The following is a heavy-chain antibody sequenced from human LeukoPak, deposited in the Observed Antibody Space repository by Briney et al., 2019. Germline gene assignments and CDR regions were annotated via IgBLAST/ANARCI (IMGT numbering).Heavy chain of an antibody. Sequence: GRSLRLSCAASGFTFSNHAMSWVRQVPGKGLEWVGRIKSKTDGGTTDYAAPVKGRFTISRDDSKNTLYLQMNSLKTEDTAVYYCTTDMRDCSSTSCPQATRDYWGQGTLVTVSS. CDR3: TTDMRDCSSTSCPQATRDY. J-gene: IGHJ4*02. CDR1: GFTFSNHA. CDR2: IKSKTDGGTT. V-gene: IGHV3-15*01. D-gene: IGHD2-2*01.